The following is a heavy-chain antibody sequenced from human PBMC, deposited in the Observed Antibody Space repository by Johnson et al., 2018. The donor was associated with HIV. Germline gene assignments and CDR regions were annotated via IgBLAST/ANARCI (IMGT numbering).Heavy chain of an antibody. Sequence: VQLVESGGGVVRPGGSLRLSCAASGFTFDDYGMSWVRQAPGKGLEWVSGINWNGGTPGSADSVKGRFTISRDNAKNSLYLQMNSLRVEDTAVYYCARDSPTGTTKGYAFDIWGQGTMVTVSS. CDR3: ARDSPTGTTKGYAFDI. CDR1: GFTFDDYG. CDR2: INWNGGTP. D-gene: IGHD1-7*01. V-gene: IGHV3-20*04. J-gene: IGHJ3*02.